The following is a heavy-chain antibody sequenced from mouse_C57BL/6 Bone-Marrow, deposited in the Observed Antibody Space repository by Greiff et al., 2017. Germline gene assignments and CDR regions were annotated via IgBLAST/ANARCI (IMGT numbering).Heavy chain of an antibody. CDR1: GFTFSDYG. CDR2: ISSASSTI. D-gene: IGHD1-1*01. J-gene: IGHJ1*03. CDR3: ARGEKTITAVVAHWYFDV. V-gene: IGHV5-17*01. Sequence: EVQLVESGGGLVKPGGSLKLSCAASGFTFSDYGMHWVRQAPEKGLEWVAYISSASSTIYYAATVKGRFTISSDTAKNTLFLQMTSQRSEDTAMYYCARGEKTITAVVAHWYFDVWGTGTTVTVSS.